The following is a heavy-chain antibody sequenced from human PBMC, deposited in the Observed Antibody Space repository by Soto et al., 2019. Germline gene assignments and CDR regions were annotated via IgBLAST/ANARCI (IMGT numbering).Heavy chain of an antibody. CDR2: ISGSDNTV. V-gene: IGHV3-11*01. Sequence: QVLLVESGGGLVKPGGSLRLSCAASGFSFSDYYMSWIRQAPGKGLEWLSYISGSDNTVYYADSVKGRFTISRDNAKNSLYLQMKSLRAEDTAVYYCARGQSAQTPDYWGQGTLVTVSS. CDR1: GFSFSDYY. CDR3: ARGQSAQTPDY. J-gene: IGHJ4*02.